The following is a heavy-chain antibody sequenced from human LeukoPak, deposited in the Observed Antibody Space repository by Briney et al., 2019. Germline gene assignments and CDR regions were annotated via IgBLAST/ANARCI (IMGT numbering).Heavy chain of an antibody. V-gene: IGHV4-34*01. D-gene: IGHD3-10*01. J-gene: IGHJ5*02. CDR1: GGSFSGYY. CDR3: ASPGDYYGSGIGNWFDP. CDR2: INHSGST. Sequence: SETLSLTCAVYGGSFSGYYWSWIRQPPGMGLEWIGEINHSGSTNYNPSLKSRVTISVDTSKNQFSLKLSSVTAADTAVYYCASPGDYYGSGIGNWFDPWGQGTLVTVSS.